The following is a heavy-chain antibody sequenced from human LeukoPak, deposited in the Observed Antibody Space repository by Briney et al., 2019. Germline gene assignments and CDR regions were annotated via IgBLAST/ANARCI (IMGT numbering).Heavy chain of an antibody. Sequence: ASVKVSCKASGGTFNSYAISWVRQAPGQGLEWMGGIIPIFGTANYAQKFQGRVTITADESTSTAYMELSSLRSEDTAVYYCASPAHLYCSSTSCYEGEYFQHWGQGTLVTVSS. CDR2: IIPIFGTA. CDR1: GGTFNSYA. V-gene: IGHV1-69*01. CDR3: ASPAHLYCSSTSCYEGEYFQH. D-gene: IGHD2-2*01. J-gene: IGHJ1*01.